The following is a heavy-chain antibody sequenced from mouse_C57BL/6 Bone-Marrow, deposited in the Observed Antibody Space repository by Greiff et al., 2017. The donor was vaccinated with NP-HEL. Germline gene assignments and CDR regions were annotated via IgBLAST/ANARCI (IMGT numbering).Heavy chain of an antibody. V-gene: IGHV2-9-1*01. J-gene: IGHJ1*03. CDR2: IWTGGGT. CDR3: ARNSDYYYSSSFWYFDV. CDR1: GFSLTSYA. D-gene: IGHD1-1*01. Sequence: QVQLKESGPGLVAPSQSLSITCTVSGFSLTSYAISWVRQPPGKGLEWLGVIWTGGGTNYNSALNSSLSISKDNSKSQVYLKMSSLQTDDTARYYCARNSDYYYSSSFWYFDVWGTGTTGTVSS.